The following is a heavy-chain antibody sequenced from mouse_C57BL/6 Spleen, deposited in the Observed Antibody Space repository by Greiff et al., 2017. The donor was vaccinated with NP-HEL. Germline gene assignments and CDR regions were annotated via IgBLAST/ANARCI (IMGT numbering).Heavy chain of an antibody. V-gene: IGHV1-15*01. J-gene: IGHJ2*01. Sequence: QVQLKESGAELVRPGASVTLSCKASGYTFTDYEMHWVKQTPVHGLEWIGAIDPETGGPAYNQKFMGKAILTADKSSSTAYMELRSLTSEDSAVYYCSLITTVVAPFDYWGQGTTLTVSS. CDR1: GYTFTDYE. CDR3: SLITTVVAPFDY. D-gene: IGHD1-1*01. CDR2: IDPETGGP.